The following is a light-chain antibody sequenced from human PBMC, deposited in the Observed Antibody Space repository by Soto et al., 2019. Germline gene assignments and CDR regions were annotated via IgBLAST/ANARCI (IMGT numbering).Light chain of an antibody. CDR2: YAS. Sequence: DILLTQSPSSLSASVGDRVTLTCRASQGISSDLAWYQQKPGKAPKLLIYYASTMQTGVPPRFSGSGSGTDFTLTTISRQPEDFSTYYCHQLNSYPLTFGQVTRLDIK. J-gene: IGKJ5*01. CDR3: HQLNSYPLT. V-gene: IGKV1-9*01. CDR1: QGISSD.